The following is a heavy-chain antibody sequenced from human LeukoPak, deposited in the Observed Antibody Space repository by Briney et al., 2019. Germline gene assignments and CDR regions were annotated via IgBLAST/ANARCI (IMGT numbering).Heavy chain of an antibody. Sequence: GGSLRLSCEVSGFTFSSYEMNWVRQAPGKGLEWVSYISSSGRSIYYADSVEGRFTISRDNAKNSLYLQMDSLRAEDTAVYYCASGSGYCSGGSCSDYWGQGTLVTVSS. CDR2: ISSSGRSI. J-gene: IGHJ4*02. V-gene: IGHV3-48*03. CDR3: ASGSGYCSGGSCSDY. CDR1: GFTFSSYE. D-gene: IGHD2-15*01.